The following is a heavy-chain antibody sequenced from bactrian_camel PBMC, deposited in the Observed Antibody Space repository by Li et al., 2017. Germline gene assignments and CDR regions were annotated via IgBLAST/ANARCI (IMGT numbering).Heavy chain of an antibody. CDR3: AVRVYGGCVAPMSTTGTY. V-gene: IGHV3S9*01. CDR1: GYTFNTY. D-gene: IGHD4*01. CDR2: IDADGET. J-gene: IGHJ4*01. Sequence: QVQLVESGGGSALAGGSVRLSCAASGYTFNTYSWFRQVSGQEREGVASIDADGETSYVDSVKGRFTVSRDNGKNSVYLQMDSLKLEDTAMYYCAVRVYGGCVAPMSTTGTYWGQGTQVTVS.